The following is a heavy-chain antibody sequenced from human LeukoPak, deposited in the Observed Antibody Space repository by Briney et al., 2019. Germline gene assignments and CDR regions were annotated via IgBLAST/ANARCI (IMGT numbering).Heavy chain of an antibody. CDR2: ISSSGSSRT. J-gene: IGHJ6*03. V-gene: IGHV3-23*01. CDR1: GFTFSSYA. CDR3: AKQLWFLNYYYYYMDV. D-gene: IGHD5-18*01. Sequence: GGSLRLSCAASGFTFSSYAMSWVRQDPGKGLESVSAISSSGSSRTYYADSVKGRFTISRDNSKNTLYLQMNSLRAEDTAVYYCAKQLWFLNYYYYYMDVWGKGTTVTVSS.